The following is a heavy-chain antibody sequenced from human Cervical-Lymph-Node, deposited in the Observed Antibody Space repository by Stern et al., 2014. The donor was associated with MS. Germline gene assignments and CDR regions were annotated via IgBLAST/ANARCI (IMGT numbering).Heavy chain of an antibody. CDR1: GYTFTDYW. D-gene: IGHD5-24*01. Sequence: EVQLVESGAEVRKPGESLKISCKGSGYTFTDYWIGWVRQMPGKGLELMGIISPGASDTRYGPSFQGQVTISVDTSISNAYLQWGILKASDTAMYYCARHTSQPGTYYYYGMDVWGRGTTVTVSS. CDR3: ARHTSQPGTYYYYGMDV. V-gene: IGHV5-51*01. J-gene: IGHJ6*02. CDR2: ISPGASDT.